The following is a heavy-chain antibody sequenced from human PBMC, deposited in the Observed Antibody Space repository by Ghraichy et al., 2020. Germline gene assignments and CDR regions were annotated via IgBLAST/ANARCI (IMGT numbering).Heavy chain of an antibody. D-gene: IGHD4-11*01. J-gene: IGHJ3*02. V-gene: IGHV3-9*01. CDR2: ISWNSGSI. CDR3: AKVRFMTTVIPDAFDI. CDR1: GFTFDDYA. Sequence: SLNISCAASGFTFDDYAMHWVRQAPGKGLEWVSGISWNSGSIGYADSVKGRFTISRDNAKNSLYLQMNSLRAEDTALYYCAKVRFMTTVIPDAFDIWGQGTMVTVSS.